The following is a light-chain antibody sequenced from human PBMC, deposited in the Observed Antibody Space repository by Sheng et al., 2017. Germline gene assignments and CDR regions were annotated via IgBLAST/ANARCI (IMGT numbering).Light chain of an antibody. V-gene: IGKV3D-15*01. Sequence: ETLMTQSPATLSVSPGESATLSCRASQSVSTNLAWYQQLPGQAPRLLIFGASTRATDIPDRFSGSGSGTDFTLTITRLEPEDFALYYCLQYDTSPETFGQGTKVEMK. J-gene: IGKJ1*01. CDR1: QSVSTN. CDR3: LQYDTSPET. CDR2: GAS.